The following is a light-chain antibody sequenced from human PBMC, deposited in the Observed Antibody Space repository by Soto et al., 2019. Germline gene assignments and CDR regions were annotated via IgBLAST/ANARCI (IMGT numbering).Light chain of an antibody. CDR2: KAS. CDR1: QSISSW. Sequence: DIQMTQSPSTLSESVGDRVTITCRASQSISSWLAWYQQKPGKAPKLLIYKASSLESGVPSRFSGSGYGTEFTLTISSLQPDDFATYCCQQYNSYSYTFGQGTKLAIK. CDR3: QQYNSYSYT. V-gene: IGKV1-5*03. J-gene: IGKJ2*01.